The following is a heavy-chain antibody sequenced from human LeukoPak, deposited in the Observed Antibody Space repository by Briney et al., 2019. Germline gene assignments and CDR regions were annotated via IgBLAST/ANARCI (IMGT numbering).Heavy chain of an antibody. V-gene: IGHV1-2*02. Sequence: ASVKVSCKASGYTFTGYYMHWVRQAPGQGLEWMGWINPNSGGTNYAQKFQGRVTMTRDTSISPAYMELSRLRSDDTAVYYCATGRHTAAMEAPLDPSGQGWLVTVPS. D-gene: IGHD3-3*01. CDR2: INPNSGGT. CDR1: GYTFTGYY. J-gene: IGHJ5*02. CDR3: ATGRHTAAMEAPLDP.